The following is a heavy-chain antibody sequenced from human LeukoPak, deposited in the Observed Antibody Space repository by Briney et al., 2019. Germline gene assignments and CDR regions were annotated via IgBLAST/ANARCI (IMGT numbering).Heavy chain of an antibody. CDR2: INHSGST. V-gene: IGHV4-39*07. Sequence: SETLSLTCNVSGGSINTANYYWTWIRQPPGKGLEWIGEINHSGSTNYNPSLKSRVTISVDTSKNQFSLRLSSATAADTAVYYCARGLLVPAATRYWYFDLWGRGTLVTVSS. CDR3: ARGLLVPAATRYWYFDL. CDR1: GGSINTANYY. D-gene: IGHD2-2*01. J-gene: IGHJ2*01.